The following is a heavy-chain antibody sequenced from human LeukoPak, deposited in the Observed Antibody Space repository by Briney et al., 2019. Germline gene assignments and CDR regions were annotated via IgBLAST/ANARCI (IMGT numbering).Heavy chain of an antibody. D-gene: IGHD6-13*01. CDR1: AGSISNYY. CDR2: IYYSGST. V-gene: IGHV4-59*01. CDR3: ARGIAAADNWFDP. Sequence: SETRSLTCTVSAGSISNYYWSWIRQPPGKGLEWIGYIYYSGSTNYNPSLKSRVTISVDTSKNQFSLKLSSVTAADTAVYYCARGIAAADNWFDPWGQGTLVTVSS. J-gene: IGHJ5*02.